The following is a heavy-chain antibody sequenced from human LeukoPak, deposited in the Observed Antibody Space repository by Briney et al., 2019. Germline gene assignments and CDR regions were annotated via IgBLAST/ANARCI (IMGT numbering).Heavy chain of an antibody. V-gene: IGHV4-59*01. CDR1: GGSISSYY. D-gene: IGHD1-1*01. J-gene: IGHJ6*03. CDR3: ARTTHNYYYYYMDV. Sequence: SETLSLTCTVSGGSISSYYWSWIRQPPGKGLEWIGYIYYSGSTNYNPSLKSRVTISVDTSKNQFSLKLSSVTAADTAVYYCARTTHNYYYYYMDVWGKGTTVTVSS. CDR2: IYYSGST.